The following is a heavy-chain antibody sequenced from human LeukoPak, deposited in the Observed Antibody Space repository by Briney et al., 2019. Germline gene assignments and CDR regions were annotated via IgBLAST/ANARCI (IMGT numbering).Heavy chain of an antibody. Sequence: SETLSLTCTVSGGSISSYYWSWIRQPPGKGLEWIGYIYYSGSTNYNPSLKSRVTISVDTSKNQFSLKLSSVTAADTAVYYCARVDPRDYYYYYYMEVWGKGTTVTVYS. J-gene: IGHJ6*03. CDR2: IYYSGST. CDR1: GGSISSYY. CDR3: ARVDPRDYYYYYYMEV. V-gene: IGHV4-59*01.